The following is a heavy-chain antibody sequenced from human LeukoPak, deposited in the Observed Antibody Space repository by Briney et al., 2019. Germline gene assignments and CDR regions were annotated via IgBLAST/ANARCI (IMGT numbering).Heavy chain of an antibody. J-gene: IGHJ6*03. CDR2: INPNSGGT. CDR1: GYTFTCYY. CDR3: ARDGEARGYSYGYYYYYYMDV. V-gene: IGHV1-2*02. D-gene: IGHD5-18*01. Sequence: ASVKVSCKASGYTFTCYYMHWVRQAPGQGLEWMGWINPNSGGTNYAQKFQGRVTMTRDTSISTAYMELSRLRSDDTAVYYCARDGEARGYSYGYYYYYYMDVWGKGTTVTISS.